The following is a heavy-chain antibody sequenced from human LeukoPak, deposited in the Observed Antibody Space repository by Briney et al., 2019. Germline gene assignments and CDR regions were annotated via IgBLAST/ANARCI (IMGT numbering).Heavy chain of an antibody. D-gene: IGHD2-2*01. CDR3: VRPSTGQRKGAFDI. J-gene: IGHJ3*02. V-gene: IGHV5-51*01. CDR1: GYSFTSYW. CDR2: IYPGDSDT. Sequence: GESLKISCKGSGYSFTSYWIGWVRQMPGKGLEWVGIIYPGDSDTRYSPSVQGQVTISVDKSTSIAYLQWRSLKASDTAMYYCVRPSTGQRKGAFDIWGQGTMVSVSS.